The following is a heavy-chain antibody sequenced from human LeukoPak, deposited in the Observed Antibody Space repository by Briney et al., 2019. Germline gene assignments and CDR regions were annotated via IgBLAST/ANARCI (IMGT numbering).Heavy chain of an antibody. V-gene: IGHV3-7*01. CDR2: IKQDGSEK. CDR3: ARGLKVAVAGFPFDY. CDR1: GFTFSSYW. Sequence: GGSLRLSCAASGFTFSSYWMSWVRQAPGKGLEWVANIKQDGSEKYYVDSVKGRFTISRDNAKNSLYLQMNSLRAEDTAVYYCARGLKVAVAGFPFDYWGQGTLVTVSS. D-gene: IGHD6-19*01. J-gene: IGHJ4*02.